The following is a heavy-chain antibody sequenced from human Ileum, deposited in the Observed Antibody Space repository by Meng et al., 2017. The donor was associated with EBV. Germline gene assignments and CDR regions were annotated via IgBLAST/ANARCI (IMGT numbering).Heavy chain of an antibody. V-gene: IGHV4-4*02. CDR1: CGSYIKSIW. Sequence: GSAPGHCRPCWHSSLPLTGHCGSYIKSIWDSWVSQPPGKGLEWIGEIYHSGSTNYTPSLKSRVTISVDKSKNQFSLKLSSVTAADTAVYYCASFPPPGKQWLVTDYWGQGTLVTVSS. D-gene: IGHD6-19*01. CDR3: ASFPPPGKQWLVTDY. CDR2: IYHSGST. J-gene: IGHJ4*02.